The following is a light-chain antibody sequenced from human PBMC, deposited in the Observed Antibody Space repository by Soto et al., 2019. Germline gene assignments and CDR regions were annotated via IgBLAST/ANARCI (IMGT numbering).Light chain of an antibody. CDR1: RSISSY. Sequence: DIQMTQSPSSLSASVGDRVTITCRASRSISSYLNWYQQKPGKAPKLLIHAASSLQSGVPSRFSGSGSGTEFTLTISSLQPEDFATYYCQQSYSLPPTWTFGQGTKVDI. CDR2: AAS. J-gene: IGKJ1*01. V-gene: IGKV1-39*01. CDR3: QQSYSLPPTWT.